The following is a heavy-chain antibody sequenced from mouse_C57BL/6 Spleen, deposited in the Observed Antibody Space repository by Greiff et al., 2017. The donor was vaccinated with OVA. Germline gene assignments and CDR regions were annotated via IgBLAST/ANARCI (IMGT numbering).Heavy chain of an antibody. CDR3: ARWDLAGTGGFAY. J-gene: IGHJ3*01. CDR2: IDPSDSYT. CDR1: GYTFTSYW. D-gene: IGHD4-1*01. V-gene: IGHV1-59*01. Sequence: QVQLQQPGAELVRPGTSVKLSCKASGYTFTSYWMHWVKQRPGQGLEWIGVIDPSDSYTNYNQKFKGKATLTVDTSSSTAYMQLSSLTSEDSAVYYCARWDLAGTGGFAYWGQGTLVTVSA.